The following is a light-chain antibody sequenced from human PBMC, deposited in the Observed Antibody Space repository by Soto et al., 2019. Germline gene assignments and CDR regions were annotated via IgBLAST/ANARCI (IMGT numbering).Light chain of an antibody. CDR2: GAS. CDR1: QSVSSSY. V-gene: IGKV3-20*01. Sequence: IVMTQTPLSLSVTPGQPASISCKSSQSVSSSYLAWYQQKPGQAPRLLIYGASSRATGIPDRFSGSGSGTDFTLTISRLEPEDFAVYYCQQYGSSPTFGQGTKVDIK. CDR3: QQYGSSPT. J-gene: IGKJ1*01.